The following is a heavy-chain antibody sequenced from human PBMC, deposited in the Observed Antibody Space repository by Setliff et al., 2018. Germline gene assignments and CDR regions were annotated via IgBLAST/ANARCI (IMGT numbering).Heavy chain of an antibody. Sequence: PSETLSLTCAVSGYSISSGDYWGWIRQPPGKGLEWVGSIQHGENALSNPSLRSRVTISIDTSRNQASLKLTSVTAPDTAVYYCVRDRGGRRGWSYDYWGQGTLVTVSS. D-gene: IGHD2-15*01. CDR3: VRDRGGRRGWSYDY. V-gene: IGHV4-38-2*02. CDR1: GYSISSGDY. J-gene: IGHJ4*02. CDR2: IQHGENA.